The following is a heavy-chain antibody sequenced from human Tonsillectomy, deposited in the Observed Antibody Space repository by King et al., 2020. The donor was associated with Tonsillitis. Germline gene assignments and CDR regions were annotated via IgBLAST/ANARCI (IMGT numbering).Heavy chain of an antibody. CDR3: SRGRRCSGVSCYLRGVSLAY. CDR1: GGSFSGYY. D-gene: IGHD2-15*01. J-gene: IGHJ4*02. CDR2: INHSGST. V-gene: IGHV4-34*01. Sequence: VQLQQWGAGLLKPSATLSLTCAVYGGSFSGYYWSWIRQPPGKGLEWIGEINHSGSTNYNPSLKSRVTISVDTSKNPFSLKLSSVTAADTAVYYCSRGRRCSGVSCYLRGVSLAYWGQGTLVTVSS.